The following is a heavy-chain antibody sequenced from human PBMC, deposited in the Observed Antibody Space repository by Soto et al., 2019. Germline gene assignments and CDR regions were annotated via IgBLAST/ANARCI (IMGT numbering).Heavy chain of an antibody. CDR3: ARGLPGIAAAERPYYYYGMDV. CDR1: GFTFSSYS. V-gene: IGHV3-21*01. D-gene: IGHD6-13*01. J-gene: IGHJ6*02. Sequence: EVQLVESGGGLVKPGGSLRLSCAASGFTFSSYSMNWVRQAPGKGLAWVSSISSSSSYIYYADSVKGRFTISRDNAKNSLYLQMNSLRAEDTAVYYCARGLPGIAAAERPYYYYGMDVWGQGTTVTVSS. CDR2: ISSSSSYI.